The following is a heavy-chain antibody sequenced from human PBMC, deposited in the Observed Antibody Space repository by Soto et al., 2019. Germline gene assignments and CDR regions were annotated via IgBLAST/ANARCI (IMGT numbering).Heavy chain of an antibody. V-gene: IGHV3-23*01. CDR2: FSGGST. J-gene: IGHJ4*02. CDR3: AKVGATNGIFDY. D-gene: IGHD1-26*01. Sequence: PGGSLRLSCVASGFTFSSYAMSWVRQAPGQRLEWVATFSGGSTYYADSVKGRFTISRDNSKNTLYLQMNSLRAEDTAVYYCAKVGATNGIFDYWGQGTLVTVSS. CDR1: GFTFSSYA.